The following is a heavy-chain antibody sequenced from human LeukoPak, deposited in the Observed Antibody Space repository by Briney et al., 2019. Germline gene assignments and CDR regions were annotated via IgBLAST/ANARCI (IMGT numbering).Heavy chain of an antibody. Sequence: GGSLRLSCAASGFTFEDYAMHWVRQAPGKGLEWVSGISWNSGSIGYADSVKGRFTISKDNAENSLYLQMNSLRAEDTAVYYCARWLTGDILDYWGQGTLVTVSS. CDR3: ARWLTGDILDY. D-gene: IGHD7-27*01. J-gene: IGHJ4*02. CDR2: ISWNSGSI. V-gene: IGHV3-9*01. CDR1: GFTFEDYA.